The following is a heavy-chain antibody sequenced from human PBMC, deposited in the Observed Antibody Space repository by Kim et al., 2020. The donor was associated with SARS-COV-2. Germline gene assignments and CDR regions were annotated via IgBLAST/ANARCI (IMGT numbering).Heavy chain of an antibody. Sequence: GGSLRLSCAASEFTVSSYYMTWVRQAPGRGLEWVSVIYTGGRTYYADSVKGRFTISRDNSKNTLYLQMNSLRAEDTAVYYCARAEVGWESGMDVWPRDHGHRLL. CDR2: IYTGGRT. D-gene: IGHD1-26*01. CDR1: EFTVSSYY. V-gene: IGHV3-53*01. J-gene: IGHJ6*02. CDR3: ARAEVGWESGMDV.